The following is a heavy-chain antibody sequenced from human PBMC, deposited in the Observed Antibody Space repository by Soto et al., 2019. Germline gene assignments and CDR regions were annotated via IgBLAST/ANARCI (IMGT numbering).Heavy chain of an antibody. CDR3: ARDRDYFDTSGYYYYFDY. CDR2: IWYDGSKK. J-gene: IGHJ4*02. V-gene: IGHV3-33*01. Sequence: QVQLVESGGGVVQPGRSLRLSCAASGFIFSSYGMHWVRQAPGKGLEWVAVIWYDGSKKYYADSVKGRFTISRDNSKNTMDLQMNSLRAEDTAVYYCARDRDYFDTSGYYYYFDYWGQGTLVTVSS. D-gene: IGHD3-22*01. CDR1: GFIFSSYG.